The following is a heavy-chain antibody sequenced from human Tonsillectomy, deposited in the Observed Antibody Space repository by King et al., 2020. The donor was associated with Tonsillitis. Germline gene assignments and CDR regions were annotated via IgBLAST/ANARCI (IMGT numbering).Heavy chain of an antibody. Sequence: VQLVESGGGLVQPGGSLRLSCAASGFTFSSYDMHWVRQATGKGLECVSAIGTAGDTYYAGSVKGRFTISRENAKNSLYFQMNSLRAEDTAVYYCARSYYSDFFDYWGQGTLVTVSS. CDR3: ARSYYSDFFDY. V-gene: IGHV3-13*01. D-gene: IGHD1-26*01. CDR1: GFTFSSYD. J-gene: IGHJ4*02. CDR2: IGTAGDT.